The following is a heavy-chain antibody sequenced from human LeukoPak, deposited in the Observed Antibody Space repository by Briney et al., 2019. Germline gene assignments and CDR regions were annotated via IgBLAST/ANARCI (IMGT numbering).Heavy chain of an antibody. CDR3: ARDRHEWYYYDSSGYYIFRY. CDR1: GYTFTGYY. CDR2: INPNSGGT. V-gene: IGHV1-2*02. D-gene: IGHD3-22*01. J-gene: IGHJ4*02. Sequence: AASVKVSCKASGYTFTGYYMHWVRQAPGQGLEWMGWINPNSGGTNYAQQFQGRVTMTRDTSISTPYMELSRLRSDDTDVYYCARDRHEWYYYDSSGYYIFRYWGQGTLVTVSS.